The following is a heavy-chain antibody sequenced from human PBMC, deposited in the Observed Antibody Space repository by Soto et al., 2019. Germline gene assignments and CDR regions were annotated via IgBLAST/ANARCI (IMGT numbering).Heavy chain of an antibody. CDR1: GFTFSSYA. CDR3: VKDLTHYGGNTGSWFDP. Sequence: GGSLRLSCAASGFTFSSYAMHWVGQAPGKGLEYVSAISSNGGSTYYADSVKGRFTISRDNSKNTLYLQMSSLRAEDTAVYYCVKDLTHYGGNTGSWFDPWGQGTLVTVSS. D-gene: IGHD4-17*01. J-gene: IGHJ5*02. CDR2: ISSNGGST. V-gene: IGHV3-64D*08.